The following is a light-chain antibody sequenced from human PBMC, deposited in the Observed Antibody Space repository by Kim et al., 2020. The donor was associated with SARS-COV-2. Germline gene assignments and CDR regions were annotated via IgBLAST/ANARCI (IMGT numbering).Light chain of an antibody. Sequence: LLRGEGASLSCRASQIVSSSFLTWYQHKPGQAPRVLIYGAYSRATGIPDRFSGSGSGTDFTLTISRLEPEDFEVYYCQQYDGFMYTFGQGTKLEI. J-gene: IGKJ2*01. CDR3: QQYDGFMYT. V-gene: IGKV3-20*01. CDR1: QIVSSSF. CDR2: GAY.